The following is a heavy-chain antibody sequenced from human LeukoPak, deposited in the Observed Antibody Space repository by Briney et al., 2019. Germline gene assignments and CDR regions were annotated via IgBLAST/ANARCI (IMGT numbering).Heavy chain of an antibody. V-gene: IGHV1-69*13. D-gene: IGHD4-17*01. CDR3: ARDRLYGDYWYFDL. J-gene: IGHJ2*01. CDR1: GGTFSSYA. CDR2: IIPIFGTA. Sequence: SVKVSFKASGGTFSSYAISWVRQAPGQGLEWIGGIIPIFGTANYAQKFQGRVTITADESTSTAYMELSSLRSEDTAVYYCARDRLYGDYWYFDLWGRGTLVTVSS.